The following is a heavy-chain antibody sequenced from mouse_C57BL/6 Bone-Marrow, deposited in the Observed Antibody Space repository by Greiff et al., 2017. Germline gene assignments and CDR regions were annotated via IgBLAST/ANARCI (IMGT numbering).Heavy chain of an antibody. CDR2: FHPYNEDT. J-gene: IGHJ4*01. Sequence: QVQLNQSGAELVKPGASVKMSCKASGYTFTTYPIEWMKQNHGKSLEWIGNFHPYNEDTKYNEQFKGKATLTVEKSSSKVYLELSRLTSDDSAVYYCAKRNWEEGAMDYWGQGTSVTVSS. CDR3: AKRNWEEGAMDY. V-gene: IGHV1-47*01. CDR1: GYTFTTYP. D-gene: IGHD4-1*01.